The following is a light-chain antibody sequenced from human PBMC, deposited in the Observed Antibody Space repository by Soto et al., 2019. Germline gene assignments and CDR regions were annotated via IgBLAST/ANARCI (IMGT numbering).Light chain of an antibody. CDR2: EVS. J-gene: IGLJ2*01. V-gene: IGLV2-8*01. Sequence: QSVLTQPPSASGSPGQSVTISCTGTSSDVGGYNYVSWYQQHPGKAPKLMIYEVSKRPSGVPDRFSGSKSGNTASLTVSGLHAEDEADYYCSSYAGSNNFEVVFGGGTKVTVL. CDR3: SSYAGSNNFEVV. CDR1: SSDVGGYNY.